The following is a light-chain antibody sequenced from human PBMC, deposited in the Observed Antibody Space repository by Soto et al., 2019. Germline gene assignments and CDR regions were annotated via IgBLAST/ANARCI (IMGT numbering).Light chain of an antibody. Sequence: QPVLTQPPSASGTPGQRVTISCSGSSSNIGSNSVNWYQHLPGTAPKLLIYGSDQRPSGVPDRFSGSKSGTSVSLAISGPQSEDEADYYCAAWDDSLNAVMFGGGTKLTVL. V-gene: IGLV1-44*01. CDR2: GSD. CDR3: AAWDDSLNAVM. J-gene: IGLJ3*02. CDR1: SSNIGSNS.